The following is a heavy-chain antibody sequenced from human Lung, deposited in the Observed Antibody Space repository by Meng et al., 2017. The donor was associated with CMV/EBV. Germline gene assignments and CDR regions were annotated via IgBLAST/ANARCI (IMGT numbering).Heavy chain of an antibody. Sequence: SXTVSGGSISSSSYYWGWIRQPPGKGLEWIGSIYYSGSTYYNPSLKSRVTISVDTSKNQSSLKLSSVTAADTAVYYCARRGYCSSTSRCPERFFDYXGQGXLVTVSS. J-gene: IGHJ4*02. D-gene: IGHD2-2*01. V-gene: IGHV4-39*01. CDR1: GGSISSSSYY. CDR2: IYYSGST. CDR3: ARRGYCSSTSRCPERFFDY.